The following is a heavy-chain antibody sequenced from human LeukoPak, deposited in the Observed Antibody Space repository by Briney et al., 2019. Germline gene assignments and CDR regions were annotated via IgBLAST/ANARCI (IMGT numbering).Heavy chain of an antibody. CDR2: ISGSGGST. CDR1: GFTFSSYA. D-gene: IGHD3-10*01. CDR3: AKDRGCGSGRHQSYYFDY. V-gene: IGHV3-23*01. J-gene: IGHJ4*02. Sequence: GGSLRLSCAASGFTFSSYAMSWVRQAPGKGLEWVSAISGSGGSTYYADSVKGRFTISRDNSKNTLYLQMNSLRAEDTAVYYCAKDRGCGSGRHQSYYFDYWGQGTLVTVSS.